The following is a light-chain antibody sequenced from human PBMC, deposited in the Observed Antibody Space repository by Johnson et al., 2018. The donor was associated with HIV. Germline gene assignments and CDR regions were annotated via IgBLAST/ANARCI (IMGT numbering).Light chain of an antibody. Sequence: QSVLTQPPSVSAAPGQEVTISCSGSSSNIGHNSVSWYQQFPGTAPKLLIYDNNKRPSGIPDRFSGSKSGTSATLGITGLQTGDEAGYYCGTWDTSLGAQSGFGRGTKGTVL. CDR1: SSNIGHNS. V-gene: IGLV1-51*01. CDR3: GTWDTSLGAQSG. J-gene: IGLJ1*01. CDR2: DNN.